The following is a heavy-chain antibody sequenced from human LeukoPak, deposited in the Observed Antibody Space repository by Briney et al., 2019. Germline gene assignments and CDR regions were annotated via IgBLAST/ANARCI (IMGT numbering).Heavy chain of an antibody. CDR3: ARAPSPIYSSSAPLDY. V-gene: IGHV4-4*09. CDR1: GGSISSYY. D-gene: IGHD6-6*01. J-gene: IGHJ4*02. CDR2: IYTNGNT. Sequence: PSETLSLTCTVSGGSISSYYWSWIRQPPGKGLEWLGYIYTNGNTDYNPSLKSRVIISIDASKRQFSLKLSSVTAADTAVYYCARAPSPIYSSSAPLDYWGQGTLVIVSS.